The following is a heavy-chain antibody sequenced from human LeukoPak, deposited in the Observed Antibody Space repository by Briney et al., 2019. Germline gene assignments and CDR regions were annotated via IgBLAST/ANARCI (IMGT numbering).Heavy chain of an antibody. CDR2: INHSGST. Sequence: KPSETLSLTCAVYGGSFSGYYWSWIRQPPGKGLEWIGEINHSGSTNYNPSLKSRVTISGDTSKNQFSLKLSSVTAADTAVYYCARGSVVDESGSYYRWFDLWGQGSLVTVS. CDR3: ARGSVVDESGSYYRWFDL. V-gene: IGHV4-34*01. CDR1: GGSFSGYY. J-gene: IGHJ5*01. D-gene: IGHD3-10*01.